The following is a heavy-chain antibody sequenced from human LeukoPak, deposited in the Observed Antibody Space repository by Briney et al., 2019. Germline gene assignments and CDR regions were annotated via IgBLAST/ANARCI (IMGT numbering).Heavy chain of an antibody. D-gene: IGHD2-2*01. Sequence: GGSLRLSCAASGFTFSRYWMSWVPRAPGKGLEWVANIKHDGCGKYYVDSVKGRVTFSRDNAKNSLYLQMNSLRAEDTAVYYCARDDCSSISCYHNWFDPWGQGTLVTVSS. CDR2: IKHDGCGK. CDR1: GFTFSRYW. V-gene: IGHV3-7*01. J-gene: IGHJ5*02. CDR3: ARDDCSSISCYHNWFDP.